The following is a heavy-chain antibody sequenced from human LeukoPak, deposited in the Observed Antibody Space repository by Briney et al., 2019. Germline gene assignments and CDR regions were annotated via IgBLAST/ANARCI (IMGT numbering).Heavy chain of an antibody. CDR3: ARVDSSEIHFDY. D-gene: IGHD6-6*01. CDR1: GFTVSSNY. J-gene: IGHJ4*02. CDR2: IYSGGST. V-gene: IGHV3-53*01. Sequence: PGGSLRLSCAASGFTVSSNYTSWVRQAPGKGLEWVSVIYSGGSTYYADSVKGRFTISRDNSKNTLYLQMNSLRAEDTAVYYCARVDSSEIHFDYWGQGTLVTVSS.